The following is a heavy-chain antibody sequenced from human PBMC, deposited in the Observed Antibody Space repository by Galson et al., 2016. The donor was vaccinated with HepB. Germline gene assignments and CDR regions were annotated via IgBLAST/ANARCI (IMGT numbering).Heavy chain of an antibody. D-gene: IGHD6-19*01. CDR3: ARTGQSSGWYSITYVENFYYFDY. CDR2: TLYDGSKN. Sequence: SLRLSCAASGFTFSRYAMYRVRQAPGEGLEWVASTLYDGSKNFYADSVRGRFTISRDNSKNTLYLQMDSLTAEDTAVYYCARTGQSSGWYSITYVENFYYFDYLGQGALVTVSP. J-gene: IGHJ4*02. V-gene: IGHV3-30-3*01. CDR1: GFTFSRYA.